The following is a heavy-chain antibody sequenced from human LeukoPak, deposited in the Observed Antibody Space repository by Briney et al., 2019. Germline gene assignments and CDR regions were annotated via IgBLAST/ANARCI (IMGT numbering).Heavy chain of an antibody. CDR1: GFTFSSYA. Sequence: GGSLRLSCAASGFTFSSYAMSWVRQAPGKGLEWVSAISGSGGSTYYADSVKGRFTVSRDNSKNTLYLQMNSLRAEDTAVYYCARRAGAYSHPYDYWGQGTLVTASS. CDR3: ARRAGAYSHPYDY. CDR2: ISGSGGST. V-gene: IGHV3-23*01. D-gene: IGHD4/OR15-4a*01. J-gene: IGHJ4*02.